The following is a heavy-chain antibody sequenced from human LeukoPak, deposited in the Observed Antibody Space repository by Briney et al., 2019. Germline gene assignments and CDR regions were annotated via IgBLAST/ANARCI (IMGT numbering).Heavy chain of an antibody. J-gene: IGHJ6*02. CDR2: ISYDGSNK. V-gene: IGHV3-30-3*01. Sequence: PGGSLRLSCAASGFTFSSYAMHRVRQAPGKGLEWVAVISYDGSNKYYADSVKGRFTISRDNSKNTLYLQMNSLRAEDTAVYYCARDVAGGSWYLPDYYYGMDVWGQGTTVTVSS. CDR3: ARDVAGGSWYLPDYYYGMDV. D-gene: IGHD6-13*01. CDR1: GFTFSSYA.